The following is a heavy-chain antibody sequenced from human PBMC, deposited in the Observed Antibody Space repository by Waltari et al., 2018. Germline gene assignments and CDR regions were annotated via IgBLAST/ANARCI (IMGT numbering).Heavy chain of an antibody. CDR1: GYTLTELS. D-gene: IGHD6-19*01. Sequence: QVQLVQSGAEVKKPGASVKVSCKVSGYTLTELSMHWVRQAPGKGLEWMGGFDPEDGETIYAQKFQGRVTMTEDTSTDTAYMELSSLRSEDTAVYYCATPRIAVAGTGLDYYYGMDVWGQGTTVTVSS. CDR3: ATPRIAVAGTGLDYYYGMDV. CDR2: FDPEDGET. J-gene: IGHJ6*02. V-gene: IGHV1-24*01.